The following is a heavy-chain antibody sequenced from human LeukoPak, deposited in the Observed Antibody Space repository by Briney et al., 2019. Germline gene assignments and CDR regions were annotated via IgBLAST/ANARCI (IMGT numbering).Heavy chain of an antibody. Sequence: PSETLSLTCAVYGGSFSGYSWNWIRQPPVKGLEWIGEINHSGGTNYNPSLKSRVTISVDTSKKQFSLKLSSVTAADTAVYYCARAAVDTAMVTYFDYWGQGTLVTVSS. V-gene: IGHV4-34*01. CDR1: GGSFSGYS. D-gene: IGHD5-18*01. CDR2: INHSGGT. CDR3: ARAAVDTAMVTYFDY. J-gene: IGHJ4*02.